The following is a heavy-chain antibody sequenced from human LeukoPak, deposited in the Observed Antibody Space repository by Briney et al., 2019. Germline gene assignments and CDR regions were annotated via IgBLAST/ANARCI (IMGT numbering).Heavy chain of an antibody. V-gene: IGHV3-30*18. D-gene: IGHD3-22*01. CDR3: AKGTHYYDSSGYWGAFDI. CDR2: ISYDGGNK. CDR1: GFTFSSND. Sequence: GGSLRLSCAASGFTFSSNDIHWVRQAPGKGLEWVVVISYDGGNKYYADSVKGRFAISRDNSKNTLYLQMNSLRAEDTAVHYCAKGTHYYDSSGYWGAFDIWGQGTMVTVSS. J-gene: IGHJ3*02.